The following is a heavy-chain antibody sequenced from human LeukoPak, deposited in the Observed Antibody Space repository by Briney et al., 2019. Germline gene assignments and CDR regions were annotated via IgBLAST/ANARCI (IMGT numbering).Heavy chain of an antibody. Sequence: GGSLRLSCAASGFTFSSYAMSWVRQAPGKGLEWVAAIGGSGAKTYYADSVKGRFTISRDNSKNTLYLQMNRLRAEDTAVYYCAKERSSGWPFDYWGQGTLVTVSS. V-gene: IGHV3-23*01. D-gene: IGHD6-19*01. CDR2: IGGSGAKT. CDR1: GFTFSSYA. J-gene: IGHJ4*02. CDR3: AKERSSGWPFDY.